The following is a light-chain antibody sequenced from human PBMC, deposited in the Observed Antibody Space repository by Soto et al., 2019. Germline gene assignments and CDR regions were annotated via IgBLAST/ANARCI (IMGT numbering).Light chain of an antibody. V-gene: IGKV2-30*02. CDR3: MQGIHWPIT. CDR1: QSLVHTDGIAY. Sequence: DVVMTQSPLSLPVSLGQPASISCRSSQSLVHTDGIAYLNWFHQRPGQSPRRLIYTVSNRDSGVPARFSGSGSGTDFTLKISRVEAEDVGVYYCMQGIHWPITFGQGTLLEIK. J-gene: IGKJ5*01. CDR2: TVS.